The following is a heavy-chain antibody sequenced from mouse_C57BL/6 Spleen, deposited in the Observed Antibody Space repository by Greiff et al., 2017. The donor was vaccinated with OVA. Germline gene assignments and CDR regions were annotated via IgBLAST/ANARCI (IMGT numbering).Heavy chain of an antibody. V-gene: IGHV5-6*01. Sequence: VHLVESGGDLVKPGGSLKLSCAASGFTFSSYGMSWVRQTPDKRLEWVATISSGGSYTYYPDSVKGRFTISRDNAKNTLYLQMSSLKSEDTAMYYCARQGDYGSSYYWYFDVWGTGTTVTVSS. CDR1: GFTFSSYG. CDR2: ISSGGSYT. J-gene: IGHJ1*03. D-gene: IGHD1-1*01. CDR3: ARQGDYGSSYYWYFDV.